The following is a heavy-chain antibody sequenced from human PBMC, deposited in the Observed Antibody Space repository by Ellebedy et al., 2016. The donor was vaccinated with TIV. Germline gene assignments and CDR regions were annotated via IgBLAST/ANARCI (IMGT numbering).Heavy chain of an antibody. CDR1: GGSISSDDYY. V-gene: IGHV4-61*08. D-gene: IGHD3-3*01. CDR2: IYYSGST. J-gene: IGHJ6*02. Sequence: MPSETLSLTCTVSGGSISSDDYYWSWIRQPPGKGLEWIGFIYYSGSTNYNPSLKSRVTISVDTSKNQFSLKLSSVTAADTAVYYCARHVQMEWLLSPVYGMDVWGQGTTVTVSS. CDR3: ARHVQMEWLLSPVYGMDV.